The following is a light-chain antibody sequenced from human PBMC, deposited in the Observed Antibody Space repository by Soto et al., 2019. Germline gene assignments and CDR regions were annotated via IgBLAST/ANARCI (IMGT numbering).Light chain of an antibody. CDR1: SSDVGGYNY. J-gene: IGLJ1*01. CDR3: SSYTSSSTLNV. V-gene: IGLV2-14*01. CDR2: DVS. Sequence: QSALTQPASVSGSPGQSITMSCTGTSSDVGGYNYVSWYQQHPGKAPKLMVYDVSNWPSGVSNRFSGSKSGNTDSLTISGLQAEDEADYYCSSYTSSSTLNVFGTGTKLTVL.